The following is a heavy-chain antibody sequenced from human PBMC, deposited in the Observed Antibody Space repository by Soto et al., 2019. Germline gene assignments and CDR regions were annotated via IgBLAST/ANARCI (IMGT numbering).Heavy chain of an antibody. V-gene: IGHV3-23*01. J-gene: IGHJ4*02. CDR2: ISGSGGST. Sequence: PGGSLRLSCAASGFTFSSYAMSWVRQAPGKGLEWVSAISGSGGSTYYADSVKGRFTISRDNSKNTLYLQMNSLRAEDTAVYYCAKDMENYGSGSYFVGFLDYWGQGTLVTVSS. CDR1: GFTFSSYA. CDR3: AKDMENYGSGSYFVGFLDY. D-gene: IGHD3-10*01.